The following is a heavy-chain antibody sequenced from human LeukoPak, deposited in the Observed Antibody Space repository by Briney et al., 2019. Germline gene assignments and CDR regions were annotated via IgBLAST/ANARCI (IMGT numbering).Heavy chain of an antibody. Sequence: GGSLRLSCAASGFSFDDLGMTWVRQVPGKGLEWVAGINWNGASTGYADSVRGRFTISRDNAKNSLYLQMNSLRAEDTAVYYCAKERLSGYDPYNWFDPWGQGTLVTVSS. CDR1: GFSFDDLG. CDR2: INWNGAST. CDR3: AKERLSGYDPYNWFDP. D-gene: IGHD5-12*01. J-gene: IGHJ5*02. V-gene: IGHV3-20*04.